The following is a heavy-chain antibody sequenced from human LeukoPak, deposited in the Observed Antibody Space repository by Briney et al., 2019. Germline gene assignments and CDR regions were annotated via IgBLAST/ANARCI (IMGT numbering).Heavy chain of an antibody. CDR3: AREPLLDY. Sequence: GGSLRLSCAASGFTFSNYGMNWVRQAPGKGLEWVSYISSSSGTIYYADSVKGRFTISRDNAKNSLYLQMNSLRAEDTAVYYCAREPLLDYWGQGTLVTVSS. CDR1: GFTFSNYG. CDR2: ISSSSGTI. J-gene: IGHJ4*02. V-gene: IGHV3-48*01.